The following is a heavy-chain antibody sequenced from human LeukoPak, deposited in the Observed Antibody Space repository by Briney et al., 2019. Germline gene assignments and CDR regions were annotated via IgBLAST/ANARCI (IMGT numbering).Heavy chain of an antibody. CDR2: IYSGGST. Sequence: PGGSLRLSCAASGFTVSSNYMSWVRQAPGKGLEWVSVIYSGGSTYYADSVKGRFTISRDNSKNTLYLQMNSLRAEDTAVYYCAKHLGGNYFDRPFDYWGQGTLVTVSS. J-gene: IGHJ4*02. CDR3: AKHLGGNYFDRPFDY. D-gene: IGHD3-22*01. CDR1: GFTVSSNY. V-gene: IGHV3-53*01.